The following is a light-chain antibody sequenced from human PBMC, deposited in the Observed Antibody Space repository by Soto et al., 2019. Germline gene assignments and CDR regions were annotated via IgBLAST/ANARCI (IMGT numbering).Light chain of an antibody. CDR1: QSVSSSY. CDR2: GVS. V-gene: IGKV3-15*01. CDR3: QQYNNWPPNT. J-gene: IGKJ5*01. Sequence: EIVLTQSPGTLSLSPGERATLSCRASQSVSSSYLAWYQQKPGQAPRLLIYGVSTRDTGVPDRFSGSASGTEFTLTISSLQSEDFAVYYCQQYNNWPPNTFGQGTRLEIK.